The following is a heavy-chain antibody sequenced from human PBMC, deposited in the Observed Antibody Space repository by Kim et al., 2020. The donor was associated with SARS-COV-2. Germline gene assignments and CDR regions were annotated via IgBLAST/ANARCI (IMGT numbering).Heavy chain of an antibody. V-gene: IGHV3-7*03. CDR3: ARGGYYDSRGYWLDY. J-gene: IGHJ4*02. D-gene: IGHD3-22*01. Sequence: DSVKGRLTISRDNAKNSLYLQMNSLRAEDTAVYYCARGGYYDSRGYWLDYWGQGTLVTVSS.